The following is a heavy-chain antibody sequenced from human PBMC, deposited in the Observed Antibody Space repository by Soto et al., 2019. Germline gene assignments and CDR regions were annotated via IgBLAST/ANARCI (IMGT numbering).Heavy chain of an antibody. V-gene: IGHV3-21*01. D-gene: IGHD3-22*01. J-gene: IGHJ4*02. CDR3: ARDSSGDSLFDY. CDR1: GFTFSSCS. Sequence: EVQLVESGGGLVKPGGSLRLSCAASGFTFSSCSMNWVRQAPGKGLEWVSSISSSSSYIYHADSVKGRFTISRDNAKNLLYLQMNSLRAEDTAVYYCARDSSGDSLFDYWGQGTLVTVS. CDR2: ISSSSSYI.